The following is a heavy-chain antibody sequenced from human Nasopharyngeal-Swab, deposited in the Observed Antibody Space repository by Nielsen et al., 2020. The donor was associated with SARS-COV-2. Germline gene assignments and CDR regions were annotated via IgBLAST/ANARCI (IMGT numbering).Heavy chain of an antibody. D-gene: IGHD6-13*01. Sequence: SETLSLTCAVYGGSFSGYYWSWIRQPPGKGLEWIGEINHSGSTNYNPSLKSRVTISVDTSKNQFSLKLSSATAADTAVYYCARGRYSSSFSDYWGQGTLVTVSS. CDR2: INHSGST. CDR1: GGSFSGYY. J-gene: IGHJ4*02. V-gene: IGHV4-34*01. CDR3: ARGRYSSSFSDY.